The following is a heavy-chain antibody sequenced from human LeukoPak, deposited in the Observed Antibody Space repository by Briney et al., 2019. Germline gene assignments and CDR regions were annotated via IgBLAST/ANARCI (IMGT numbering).Heavy chain of an antibody. D-gene: IGHD5-18*01. CDR1: GFTFSSYW. CDR3: TRGSVGDSYADY. Sequence: GGSLRLSCAASGFTFSSYWMNWVRQAPGKGLEWVANIKQDGSEKYYVDSVKGRFTISRDNAKNSLYLQMNSLRAEDTAVYYCTRGSVGDSYADYWGQGTLVTVSS. J-gene: IGHJ4*02. V-gene: IGHV3-7*03. CDR2: IKQDGSEK.